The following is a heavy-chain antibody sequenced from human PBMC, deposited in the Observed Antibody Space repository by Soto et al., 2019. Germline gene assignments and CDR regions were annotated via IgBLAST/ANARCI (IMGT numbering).Heavy chain of an antibody. CDR3: ARANTSNKGSYSRGYAAY. Sequence: SVKVSCKASGGTFSSYTMSCVRQAPGQGXEWMGRIINILGIENYAQKLQGRVKINEDKYTSTDYMELSSLRYEDTAVYYCARANTSNKGSYSRGYAAYWGQGTLVTVSS. V-gene: IGHV1-69*02. D-gene: IGHD2-2*01. J-gene: IGHJ4*02. CDR1: GGTFSSYT. CDR2: IINILGIE.